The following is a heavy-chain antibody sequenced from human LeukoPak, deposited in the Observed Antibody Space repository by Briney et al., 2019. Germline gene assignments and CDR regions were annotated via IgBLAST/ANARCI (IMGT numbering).Heavy chain of an antibody. V-gene: IGHV4-59*08. D-gene: IGHD5-24*01. CDR2: IYYSGST. CDR3: ARLRRDGYNKLLDY. J-gene: IGHJ4*02. Sequence: SETLSLTCTVSGGSISSYYWSWIRQPPGKGLEWIGYIYYSGSTNYNPSLKSRVIISVDTSKNQFSLKLSSVTAADTAVYYCARLRRDGYNKLLDYWGQGTLVTVSS. CDR1: GGSISSYY.